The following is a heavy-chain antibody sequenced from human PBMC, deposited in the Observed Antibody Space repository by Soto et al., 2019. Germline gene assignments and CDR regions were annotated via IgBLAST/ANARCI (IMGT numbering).Heavy chain of an antibody. CDR2: ISAYNGNT. CDR1: GYTFTSYG. D-gene: IGHD3-3*01. Sequence: ASVKVSCKASGYTFTSYGVSWVRQAPGQGLEWMGWISAYNGNTNSAQKLQGRVTMTTDTSTSTAYLELRSLRSDDTAVYYCARPTITTGPTEPDAAGWFDPWGKGTLVTVSS. CDR3: ARPTITTGPTEPDAAGWFDP. J-gene: IGHJ5*02. V-gene: IGHV1-18*01.